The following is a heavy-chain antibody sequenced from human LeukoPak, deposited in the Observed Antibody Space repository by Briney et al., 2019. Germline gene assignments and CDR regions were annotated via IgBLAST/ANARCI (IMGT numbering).Heavy chain of an antibody. Sequence: GGSLRLSCAASEFTFSRYSMNWVRQPPGKGLVWVSRINSDGSSTNYADSVKGRFTISRDNAKNTVYLQMNSLRVEDTAVYYCARDLSSDYWGQGTQVTVFS. V-gene: IGHV3-74*01. J-gene: IGHJ4*02. D-gene: IGHD2/OR15-2a*01. CDR1: EFTFSRYS. CDR3: ARDLSSDY. CDR2: INSDGSST.